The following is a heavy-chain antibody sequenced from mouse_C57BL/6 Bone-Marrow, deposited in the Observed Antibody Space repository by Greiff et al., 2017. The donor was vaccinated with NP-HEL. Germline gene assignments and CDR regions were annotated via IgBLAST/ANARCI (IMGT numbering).Heavy chain of an antibody. J-gene: IGHJ3*01. D-gene: IGHD2-4*01. CDR1: GFTFSSYG. CDR2: ISSGGSYT. V-gene: IGHV5-6*01. CDR3: ASPHDYDVAWFAY. Sequence: EVQRVESGGDLVKPGGSLKLSCAASGFTFSSYGMSWVRQTPDKRLEWVATISSGGSYTYYPDSVKGRFTISRDNAKNTLYLQMSSLKSEDTAMYYCASPHDYDVAWFAYWGQGTLVTVSA.